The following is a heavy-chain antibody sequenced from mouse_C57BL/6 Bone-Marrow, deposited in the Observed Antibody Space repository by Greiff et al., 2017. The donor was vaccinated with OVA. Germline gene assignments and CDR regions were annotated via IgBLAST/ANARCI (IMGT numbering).Heavy chain of an antibody. CDR3: ARYHYGSSYNWDFDV. Sequence: LQESGAELARPGASVKLSCTASGYTFTSYGISWVKQRTGQGLEWIGEIYPRSGNTYYNAKFKGKATLTADKSSSTTYMELRSMTSEDSAVYFCARYHYGSSYNWDFDVWGTGTTVTVSS. J-gene: IGHJ1*03. CDR2: IYPRSGNT. CDR1: GYTFTSYG. V-gene: IGHV1-81*01. D-gene: IGHD1-1*01.